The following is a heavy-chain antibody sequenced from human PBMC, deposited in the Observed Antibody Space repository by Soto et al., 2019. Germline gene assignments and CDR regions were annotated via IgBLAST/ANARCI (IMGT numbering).Heavy chain of an antibody. V-gene: IGHV1-69*01. D-gene: IGHD5-18*01. Sequence: ASVKVSCKASGGTFSSYAISWVRQAPGQGLEWMGGIIPIFGTANYAQKFQGRVTITADESTSTAYMELSSLRSEDTAVYYCAREQPPVGILRFDPWGQGTLVTVSS. CDR3: AREQPPVGILRFDP. CDR2: IIPIFGTA. J-gene: IGHJ5*02. CDR1: GGTFSSYA.